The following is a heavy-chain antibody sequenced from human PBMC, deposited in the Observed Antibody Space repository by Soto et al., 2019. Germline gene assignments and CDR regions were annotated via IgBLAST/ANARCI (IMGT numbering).Heavy chain of an antibody. Sequence: QVQLVQSGAEVKKPGASVKVSCKASGYTFTSYGIHWVRQAPGQRLEWMGWINAGNGNTKYSQKFQGRVTITRDTSASTAYTELSSLRSEDTAVYYCARSSGWYYVDYWGQGTRVTVSS. D-gene: IGHD3-22*01. CDR3: ARSSGWYYVDY. V-gene: IGHV1-3*01. CDR2: INAGNGNT. J-gene: IGHJ4*02. CDR1: GYTFTSYG.